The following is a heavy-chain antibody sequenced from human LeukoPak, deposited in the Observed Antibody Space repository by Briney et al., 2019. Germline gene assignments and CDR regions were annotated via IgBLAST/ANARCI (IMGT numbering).Heavy chain of an antibody. CDR2: IYYSGST. CDR3: ARASSSWPAEYFQH. D-gene: IGHD6-13*01. Sequence: SETLSLTCTVSGGSISGYYWSWLRQPPGKGLEWIGYIYYSGSTNYNPSLKSRVTISVDTSKNQFSLKLSSVTAADTAVYYCARASSSWPAEYFQHWGQGTLVTVSS. CDR1: GGSISGYY. V-gene: IGHV4-59*08. J-gene: IGHJ1*01.